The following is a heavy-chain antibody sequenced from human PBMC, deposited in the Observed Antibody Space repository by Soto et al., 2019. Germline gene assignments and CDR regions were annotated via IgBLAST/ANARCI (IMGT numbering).Heavy chain of an antibody. J-gene: IGHJ4*02. CDR2: IKEDGSER. D-gene: IGHD3-3*02. V-gene: IGHV3-7*05. CDR1: GFKFNNNW. Sequence: GGSLRLSCAASGFKFNNNWMSWVRQAPGKGLEWVANIKEDGSERYYADSVKGRFTISRDNAENSLYLQMNSLRAEDTAVYYCEKATFWGQGTLVTVSS. CDR3: EKATF.